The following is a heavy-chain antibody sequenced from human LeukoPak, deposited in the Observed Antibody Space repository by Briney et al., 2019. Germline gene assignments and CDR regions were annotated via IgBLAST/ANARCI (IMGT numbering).Heavy chain of an antibody. V-gene: IGHV4-39*01. J-gene: IGHJ1*01. D-gene: IGHD5-12*01. CDR2: VYYSGST. CDR1: GGSISGRTYY. CDR3: ARQAVWATLMGGF. Sequence: PSETLSLTCTVSGGSISGRTYYWGWIRQPPGKGLEWIGSVYYSGSTYYNPSLKSRVTISVDTSKNQFSLKLSPVTAADTAVYYCARQAVWATLMGGFWGQGTLVTVSS.